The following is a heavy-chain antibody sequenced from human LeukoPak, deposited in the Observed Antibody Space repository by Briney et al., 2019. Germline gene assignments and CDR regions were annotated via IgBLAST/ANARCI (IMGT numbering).Heavy chain of an antibody. CDR1: GYTFTSYG. CDR2: ISAYNGNT. V-gene: IGHV1-18*01. CDR3: ARDRGRYYDILTGYPPSYYFDY. D-gene: IGHD3-9*01. Sequence: ASVKVSCKASGYTFTSYGISWVRQAPGQGLEWMGWISAYNGNTNYAQKLQGRVTMTTDTPTSTAYMELRSLRSDDTAVYYCARDRGRYYDILTGYPPSYYFDYWGQGTLVTVSS. J-gene: IGHJ4*02.